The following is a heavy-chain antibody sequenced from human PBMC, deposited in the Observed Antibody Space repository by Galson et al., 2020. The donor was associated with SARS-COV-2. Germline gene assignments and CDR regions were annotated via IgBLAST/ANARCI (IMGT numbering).Heavy chain of an antibody. J-gene: IGHJ4*02. CDR3: ASEFNYPDVTGSFYRFYYDY. CDR1: GFNFGEYT. D-gene: IGHD2-8*02. CDR2: IRSNAHGATT. Sequence: GESLKISCATSGFNFGEYTMTWVRQAPGKGLEWVGFIRSNAHGATTEYAASVKDRFAISRDDSKSVAYLQMNNLRHGDTAIYSCASEFNYPDVTGSFYRFYYDYWGQGTLVTVS. V-gene: IGHV3-49*04.